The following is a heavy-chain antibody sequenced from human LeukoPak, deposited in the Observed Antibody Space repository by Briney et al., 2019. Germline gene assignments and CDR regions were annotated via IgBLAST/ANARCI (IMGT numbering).Heavy chain of an antibody. V-gene: IGHV1-2*02. J-gene: IGHJ5*02. CDR3: ARAPSYQLLYHWFDP. CDR2: INPNSGGT. CDR1: GYTFTDYY. D-gene: IGHD2-2*02. Sequence: ASVKVSCKASGYTFTDYYMHWVRQAPGQGLEWMGWINPNSGGTNYAQKFQGRVTMTRDTSISTAYMELSRLRSDDTAVYYCARAPSYQLLYHWFDPWGQGTLVTVSS.